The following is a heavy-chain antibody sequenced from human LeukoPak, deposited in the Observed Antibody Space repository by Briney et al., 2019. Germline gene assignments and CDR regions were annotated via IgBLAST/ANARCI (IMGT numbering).Heavy chain of an antibody. CDR2: INHSGST. Sequence: SETLSLACAVYGGSFSGYYWSWIRQPPGKGLEWIGEINHSGSTNYNPSLKSRVTISVDTSKNQFSLKLSSVTAADTAVYYCARGSGITGITPWSDPWGQGTLVTVSS. D-gene: IGHD1-7*01. V-gene: IGHV4-34*01. CDR3: ARGSGITGITPWSDP. J-gene: IGHJ5*02. CDR1: GGSFSGYY.